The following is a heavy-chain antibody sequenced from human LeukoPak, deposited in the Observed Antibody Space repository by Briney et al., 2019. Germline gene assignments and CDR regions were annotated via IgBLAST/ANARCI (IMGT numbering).Heavy chain of an antibody. CDR1: GYTFTSYG. J-gene: IGHJ6*03. CDR2: IIPIFGTA. Sequence: SVKVSCKASGYTFTSYGISWVRQAPGQGLEWMGGIIPIFGTANYAQKFQGRVTITADESTSTAYMELSSLRSEDTAVYYCARGWTACSGGSCYSVAYYYYMDVWGKGTTVTISS. CDR3: ARGWTACSGGSCYSVAYYYYMDV. V-gene: IGHV1-69*13. D-gene: IGHD2-15*01.